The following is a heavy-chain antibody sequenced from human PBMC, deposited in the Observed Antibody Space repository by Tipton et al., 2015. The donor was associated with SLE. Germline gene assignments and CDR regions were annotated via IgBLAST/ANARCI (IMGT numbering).Heavy chain of an antibody. V-gene: IGHV4-30-2*02. CDR3: ASQGGRDYVYSSGWFQY. J-gene: IGHJ4*02. D-gene: IGHD6-19*01. CDR2: IYDTGNT. Sequence: TLSLTCSVSGGSFSSGGYSWGWIRQPPGKGLEWIGYIYDTGNTYYNPSLKSRVTISLDRSKNQFSLNVRSVTAADTAVYYCASQGGRDYVYSSGWFQYWGQGTLVTVSS. CDR1: GGSFSSGGYS.